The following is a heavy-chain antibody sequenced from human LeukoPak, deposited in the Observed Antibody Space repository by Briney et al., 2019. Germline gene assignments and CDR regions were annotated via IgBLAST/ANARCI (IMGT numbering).Heavy chain of an antibody. CDR2: IYVTGST. CDR3: ARLKYYDSTGYSPGYYMDV. J-gene: IGHJ6*03. D-gene: IGHD3-22*01. V-gene: IGHV4-4*07. Sequence: PSETLSLTCTVSGGSIINYYWSWIRQPAGTGLEWVWRIYVTGSTIYNPSLQSRLSMSVDTSKSQFSLRLTSVTAADTAVYYCARLKYYDSTGYSPGYYMDVWGKGITVTVSS. CDR1: GGSIINYY.